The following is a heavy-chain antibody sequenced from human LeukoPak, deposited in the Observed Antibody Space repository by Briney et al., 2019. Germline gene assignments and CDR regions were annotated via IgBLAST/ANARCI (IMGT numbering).Heavy chain of an antibody. CDR2: INHSGST. CDR3: ARGLFHSSGLPYAMDV. J-gene: IGHJ6*02. Sequence: SETLSLTCAVHGGSFSGYYWSWIRQPPGKGLEWIGEINHSGSTNYNPSLKSRVTISVDTSKNQFSLKVSSVTAADTAVYYCARGLFHSSGLPYAMDVWGQGTTVTVSS. D-gene: IGHD3-22*01. V-gene: IGHV4-34*01. CDR1: GGSFSGYY.